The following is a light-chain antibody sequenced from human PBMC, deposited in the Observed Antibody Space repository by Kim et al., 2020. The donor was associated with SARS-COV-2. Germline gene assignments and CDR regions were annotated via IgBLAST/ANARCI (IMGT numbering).Light chain of an antibody. J-gene: IGKJ5*01. V-gene: IGKV3-15*01. Sequence: VSPGERATLSCRASQSVSSYLAWYHRKPCQAPRLLIYGASTRATGVPARFSGSGSGTEFTLTISSLQSEDFAVYYCQQYDNWPIAFGQGTRLEIK. CDR1: QSVSSY. CDR2: GAS. CDR3: QQYDNWPIA.